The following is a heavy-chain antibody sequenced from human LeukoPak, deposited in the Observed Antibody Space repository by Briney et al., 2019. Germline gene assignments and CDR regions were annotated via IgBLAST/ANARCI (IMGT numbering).Heavy chain of an antibody. CDR1: GFTFSTYA. D-gene: IGHD3-10*01. CDR2: MTGSGGST. CDR3: AKDLGLLWFGTFDY. Sequence: PGGSLRLSCAASGFTFSTYAMSWVRQAPGKGQEWVATMTGSGGSTFYGDSVKGRFTIARDNSNNMLYLQMNSLRAEDTAVYYCAKDLGLLWFGTFDYWGQGILVTVSS. V-gene: IGHV3-23*01. J-gene: IGHJ4*02.